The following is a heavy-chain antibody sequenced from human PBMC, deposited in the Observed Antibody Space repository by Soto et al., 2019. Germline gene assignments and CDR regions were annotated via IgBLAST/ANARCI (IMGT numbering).Heavy chain of an antibody. CDR1: GGSISSYY. CDR2: IYYSGST. D-gene: IGHD1-1*01. Sequence: SETLSLTCTVSGGSISSYYWSWIRQPPGKGLEWIGYIYYSGSTNYNPSLKSRVTISVDTSKNQFSLKLSSVTAADTAVYYCARERGNDFDPWGQGTLDTVSS. CDR3: ARERGNDFDP. J-gene: IGHJ5*02. V-gene: IGHV4-59*01.